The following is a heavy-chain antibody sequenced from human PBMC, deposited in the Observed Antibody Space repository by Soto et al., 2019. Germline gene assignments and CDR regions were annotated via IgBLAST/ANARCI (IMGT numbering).Heavy chain of an antibody. V-gene: IGHV3-11*01. J-gene: IGHJ6*02. CDR3: ARDRGDFWSGSPPYYYYYYGMDV. Sequence: PGGSLRLSCAASGFTFSDYYMSWIRQAPGKGLEWVSYISSSGSTIYYADSVKGRFTISGDNANNSLYLQMNSLRAEDTAVYYCARDRGDFWSGSPPYYYYYYGMDVWGQGTTVTVSS. CDR2: ISSSGSTI. CDR1: GFTFSDYY. D-gene: IGHD3-3*01.